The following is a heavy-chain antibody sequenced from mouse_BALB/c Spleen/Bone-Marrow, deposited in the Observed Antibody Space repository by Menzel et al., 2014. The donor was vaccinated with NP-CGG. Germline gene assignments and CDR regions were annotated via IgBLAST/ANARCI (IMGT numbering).Heavy chain of an antibody. CDR3: ARARGVTTATPYYFDY. Sequence: EVQLVESGGGLVKPGGSLKLSCAASGFSFSSYAVSWVRQTPEERLGWVASISGGGNSYHSDNMKGRFTISRDNARNILYLQMSSLRSEDTAMYYCARARGVTTATPYYFDYWGQGTALTVSS. CDR2: ISGGGNS. J-gene: IGHJ2*01. CDR1: GFSFSSYA. V-gene: IGHV5-6-5*01. D-gene: IGHD1-2*01.